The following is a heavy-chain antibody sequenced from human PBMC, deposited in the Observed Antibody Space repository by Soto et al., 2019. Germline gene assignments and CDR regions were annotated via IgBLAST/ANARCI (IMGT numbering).Heavy chain of an antibody. D-gene: IGHD5-12*01. CDR3: ARGGYSGYDNNWFDP. CDR1: GCSISSGGYY. CDR2: IYYSGST. Sequence: SETLSLTCTVSGCSISSGGYYWSWIRQHPGKGLEWIGYIYYSGSTYYNPSLKSRVTISVDTSKNQFSLKLSSVTAADTAVYYCARGGYSGYDNNWFDPWGQGTLVTVSS. V-gene: IGHV4-31*03. J-gene: IGHJ5*02.